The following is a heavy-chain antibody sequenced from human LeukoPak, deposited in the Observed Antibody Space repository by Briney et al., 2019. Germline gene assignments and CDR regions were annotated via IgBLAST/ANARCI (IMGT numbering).Heavy chain of an antibody. CDR1: GYTFTSYY. J-gene: IGHJ4*02. CDR2: INPSSGST. CDR3: ARERANYDSSGYSLENYFDY. Sequence: GASVKVSCKASGYTFTSYYMHWVRQAPGQGLEWMGIINPSSGSTNYAQNFQGRLTMTRDTSTSTVYMELSSLRSEDTAVYYCARERANYDSSGYSLENYFDYWGQGTLVTVSS. D-gene: IGHD3-22*01. V-gene: IGHV1-46*01.